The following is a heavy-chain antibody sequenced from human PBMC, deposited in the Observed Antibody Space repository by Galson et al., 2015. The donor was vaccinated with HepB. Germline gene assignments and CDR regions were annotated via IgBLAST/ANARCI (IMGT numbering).Heavy chain of an antibody. CDR1: GGTFSNYA. D-gene: IGHD3-22*01. Sequence: SVKVSCKASGGTFSNYASTWARQVPGQGLEWTGGSIPIVGPAIYTQKFQGRVTISADESTSTAYMELSSLRSEDTAVYYCARVDRNCYTSSGYYWGGDNWFDPWGQGTLVTVSS. V-gene: IGHV1-69*13. J-gene: IGHJ5*02. CDR3: ARVDRNCYTSSGYYWGGDNWFDP. CDR2: SIPIVGPA.